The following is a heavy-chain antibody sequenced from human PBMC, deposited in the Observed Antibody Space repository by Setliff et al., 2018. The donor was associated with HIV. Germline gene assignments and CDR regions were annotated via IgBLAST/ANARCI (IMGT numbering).Heavy chain of an antibody. V-gene: IGHV4-4*07. CDR1: GGSITTYY. Sequence: PSETLSLTCTVSGGSITTYYWSWIRQPAGKGLEWIGHIYPTGSTDYNPSLKSRVTMSIDTSKNQFSLKLSSMTAADTALYYCAREVDNPRDAFDIWAQGTMVTV. J-gene: IGHJ3*02. CDR3: AREVDNPRDAFDI. CDR2: IYPTGST.